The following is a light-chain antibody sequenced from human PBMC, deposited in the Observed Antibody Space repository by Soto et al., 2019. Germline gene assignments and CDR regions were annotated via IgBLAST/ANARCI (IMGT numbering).Light chain of an antibody. Sequence: QSALTQPASVSGSPGQSVTISCTGTSSDIGSYNSVCWHQQHPGRAPKLMIYDVSSRASGIPDRFSASKSGNTASLTISGLQAGDAADYFCSSYTSSSTYVFGTGTKLTVL. CDR1: SSDIGSYNS. J-gene: IGLJ1*01. CDR3: SSYTSSSTYV. CDR2: DVS. V-gene: IGLV2-14*03.